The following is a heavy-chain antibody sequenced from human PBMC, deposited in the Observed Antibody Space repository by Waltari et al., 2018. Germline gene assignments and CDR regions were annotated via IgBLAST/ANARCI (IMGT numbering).Heavy chain of an antibody. CDR3: ARGSRGVFGVVIKIFDY. J-gene: IGHJ4*02. V-gene: IGHV4-34*01. CDR1: GGSFSGYY. Sequence: QVQLQQWGAGLLKPSETLSLTCAVYGGSFSGYYWSWIRQPPGKGLEWIGEINHSGSTNYNPSLKSRVTISVDTSKNQFSLKLSSVTAADTAVYYCARGSRGVFGVVIKIFDYWGQGTLVSVSS. D-gene: IGHD3-3*01. CDR2: INHSGST.